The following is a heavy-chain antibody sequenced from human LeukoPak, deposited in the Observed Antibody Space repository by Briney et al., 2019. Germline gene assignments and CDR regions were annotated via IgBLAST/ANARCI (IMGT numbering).Heavy chain of an antibody. CDR3: ARQPGAGWFDP. CDR2: INPGDSDT. J-gene: IGHJ5*02. D-gene: IGHD3-10*01. V-gene: IGHV5-51*01. Sequence: GESLKISCKGSGYGFFGYWIGWVRQMPGKGLEWMAIINPGDSDTRYSPSFQGQVTISADKSISTVYLQWGSLKASDTAMYYCARQPGAGWFDPWGQGTLVTVSS. CDR1: GYGFFGYW.